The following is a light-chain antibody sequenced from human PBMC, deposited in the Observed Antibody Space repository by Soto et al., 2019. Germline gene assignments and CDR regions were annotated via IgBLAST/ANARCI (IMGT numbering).Light chain of an antibody. CDR2: DAS. CDR1: QSVSSY. V-gene: IGKV3-11*01. J-gene: IGKJ3*01. Sequence: EIVLTQSPATLSLSPGERATLTCRASQSVSSYLAWYQQKPGQAPRLLIYDASNRATGIPARFSGSGSGTDFTLTISSLEPEDFAVYYCQHRSNWPPFTFGPGTKLDIK. CDR3: QHRSNWPPFT.